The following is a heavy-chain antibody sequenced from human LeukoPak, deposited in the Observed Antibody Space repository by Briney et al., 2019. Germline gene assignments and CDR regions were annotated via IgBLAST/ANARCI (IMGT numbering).Heavy chain of an antibody. Sequence: GGSLRLSCAASGFTFSSYNMNWVRQAPGKGLEWVSSITSGSSYRFYADSVKGRFTISRDNAKNSLYLQMNSLRAEDTAVYYCAREGYYYDSSGYYYYYYMDVWGKGTTVTISS. D-gene: IGHD3-22*01. CDR1: GFTFSSYN. J-gene: IGHJ6*03. CDR3: AREGYYYDSSGYYYYYYMDV. V-gene: IGHV3-21*01. CDR2: ITSGSSYR.